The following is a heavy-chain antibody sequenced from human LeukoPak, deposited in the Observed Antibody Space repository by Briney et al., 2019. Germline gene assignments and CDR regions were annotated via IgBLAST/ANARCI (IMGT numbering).Heavy chain of an antibody. D-gene: IGHD6-6*01. V-gene: IGHV4-59*01. CDR3: ARGMGSIAAQNWFDP. Sequence: PSETLSLTCTVSGGSISSYYWSWIRQPPGKGLEWIGYIYYSGSTNYNPSLKSRVTISVDTSKNQFSLKLSSVTAADTAVYYCARGMGSIAAQNWFDPWGQGTLVTVSS. CDR2: IYYSGST. CDR1: GGSISSYY. J-gene: IGHJ5*02.